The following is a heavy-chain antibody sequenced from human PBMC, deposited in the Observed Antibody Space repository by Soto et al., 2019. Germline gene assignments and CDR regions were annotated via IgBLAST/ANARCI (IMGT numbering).Heavy chain of an antibody. V-gene: IGHV3-23*01. CDR2: ISYSGGFT. J-gene: IGHJ3*02. Sequence: EVQLLESGGGLVQPGGSLRLSCAASGFTFNTYAMSWVRQAPGRGLEWVTSISYSGGFTYYADSVRGRFTISRDNSRNTRYLQMNSLRAEDTAVYYCAKDLLMAPLGAFDIWGQGTMVTVSS. D-gene: IGHD7-27*01. CDR1: GFTFNTYA. CDR3: AKDLLMAPLGAFDI.